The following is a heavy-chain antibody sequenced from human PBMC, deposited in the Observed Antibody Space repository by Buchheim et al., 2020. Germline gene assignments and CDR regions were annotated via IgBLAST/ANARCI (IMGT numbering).Heavy chain of an antibody. CDR3: ARDGVVPAAMFLSHENLGGRADV. D-gene: IGHD2-2*01. CDR2: INPNSGGT. V-gene: IGHV1-2*02. CDR1: GYTFTGYY. Sequence: QVQLVQSGAEVKKPGASVKVSCKASGYTFTGYYMHWVRQAPGQGLEWMGWINPNSGGTNYAQKFQGRVTMTRDTSISTAYMELSRLRSDDTAVYYCARDGVVPAAMFLSHENLGGRADVWAKGP. J-gene: IGHJ6*02.